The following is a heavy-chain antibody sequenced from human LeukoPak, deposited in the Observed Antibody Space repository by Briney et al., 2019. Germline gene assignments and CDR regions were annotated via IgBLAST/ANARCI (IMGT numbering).Heavy chain of an antibody. J-gene: IGHJ6*02. V-gene: IGHV3-48*03. CDR1: GFTFSSYE. CDR2: ISSSGSTI. CDR3: ARDSSYYYDSSGYPPNGYGMDV. Sequence: PGGSLRLSCAASGFTFSSYEMNWVRQAPGKGLEWVSYISSSGSTIYYADSVKGRFTISRDSAKNSLYLQMNSLRAEDTAVYYCARDSSYYYDSSGYPPNGYGMDVWGQGTTVTVSS. D-gene: IGHD3-22*01.